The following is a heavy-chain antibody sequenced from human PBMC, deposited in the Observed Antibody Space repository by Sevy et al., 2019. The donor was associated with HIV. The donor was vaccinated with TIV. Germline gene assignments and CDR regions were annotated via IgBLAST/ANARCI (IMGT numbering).Heavy chain of an antibody. V-gene: IGHV1-69*13. CDR1: GGTFSSYA. CDR3: AREGLAVAGTNY. D-gene: IGHD6-19*01. J-gene: IGHJ4*02. CDR2: IIPIFGTA. Sequence: SVKVSCKASGGTFSSYAISWVRQAPGQGLEWMGGIIPIFGTANYAQKFQGRVTITADESTSTAYMELSSLRSEDTAVYYCAREGLAVAGTNYWGQGTLVTVSS.